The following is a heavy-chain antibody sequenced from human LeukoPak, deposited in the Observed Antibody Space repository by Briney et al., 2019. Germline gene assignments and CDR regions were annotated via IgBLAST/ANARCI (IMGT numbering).Heavy chain of an antibody. J-gene: IGHJ4*02. CDR2: INPNSGGT. V-gene: IGHV1-2*02. CDR1: GYTFTGYY. Sequence: ASVTVSCTASGYTFTGYYMHWVRQAPGQGLEWMGWINPNSGGTNYAQKFQGRVTMTRDTSISTAYMELSRLRSDDTAVYYCARGEETWIQLWPPGFDYWGQGTLVTVSS. D-gene: IGHD5-18*01. CDR3: ARGEETWIQLWPPGFDY.